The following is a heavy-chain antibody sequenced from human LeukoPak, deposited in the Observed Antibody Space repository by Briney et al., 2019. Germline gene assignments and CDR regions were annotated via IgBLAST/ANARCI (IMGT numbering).Heavy chain of an antibody. J-gene: IGHJ4*02. CDR3: ARALSITTTRGVIKGPDY. CDR2: INPNSGGT. Sequence: ASVKVSCKVSGYRLTEFPMHWVRQAPAQGLEWMGWINPNSGGTNYAQKFQGWVTMTRDTSVSTAFMEVNRLRSDDTAVYYCARALSITTTRGVIKGPDYWGQGTLVTVSS. V-gene: IGHV1-2*04. CDR1: GYRLTEFP. D-gene: IGHD3-10*01.